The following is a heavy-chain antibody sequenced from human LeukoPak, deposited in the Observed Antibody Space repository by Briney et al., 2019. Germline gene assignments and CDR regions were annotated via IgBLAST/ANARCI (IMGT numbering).Heavy chain of an antibody. V-gene: IGHV1-18*01. CDR1: GYTFTSFG. D-gene: IGHD1-14*01. J-gene: IGHJ5*02. CDR2: ISAHNGNT. Sequence: ASVKVSCKASGYTFTSFGISWVRQAPGQGLEWMGWISAHNGNTDYAQKLQGRDTMTTDTSTDTAYMELGSLRSDDTAVYYCARYRLTDSPINWFDPWSQGTLVTVSS. CDR3: ARYRLTDSPINWFDP.